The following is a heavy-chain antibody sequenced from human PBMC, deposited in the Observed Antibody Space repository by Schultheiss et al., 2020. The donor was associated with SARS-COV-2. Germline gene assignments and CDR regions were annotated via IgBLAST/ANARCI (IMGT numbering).Heavy chain of an antibody. Sequence: GGSLRLSCAASGFTFSSYSMNWVRQAPGKGLEWVSSISSSSSYIYYADSVKGRFTISRDNSKNTLYLQMNSLRAEDTAVYYCARDMGGGMDVWGQGTTVTVSS. CDR1: GFTFSSYS. J-gene: IGHJ6*02. CDR3: ARDMGGGMDV. V-gene: IGHV3-21*01. CDR2: ISSSSSYI. D-gene: IGHD2-15*01.